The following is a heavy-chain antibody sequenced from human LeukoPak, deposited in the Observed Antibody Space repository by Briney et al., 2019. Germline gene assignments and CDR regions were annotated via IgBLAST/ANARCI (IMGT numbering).Heavy chain of an antibody. D-gene: IGHD1-26*01. V-gene: IGHV3-23*01. CDR3: AKDYGYIVGATDI. Sequence: GGSLRLSCAASGFTFSIYAMTRVRQAPGKGLEWVSTITVSGDNTFYADSVKGRFTISRDNSKNTLYLQMNSLRAEDTAGYYCAKDYGYIVGATDIWGQGTMVTVSS. J-gene: IGHJ3*02. CDR1: GFTFSIYA. CDR2: ITVSGDNT.